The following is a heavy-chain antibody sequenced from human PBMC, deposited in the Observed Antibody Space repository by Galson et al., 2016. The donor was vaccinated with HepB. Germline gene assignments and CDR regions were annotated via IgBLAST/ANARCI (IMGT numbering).Heavy chain of an antibody. CDR2: IQQDGTER. CDR1: GFNFRGYW. J-gene: IGHJ3*01. Sequence: SLRLSCAASGFNFRGYWMSWVRQAPGKGLEWVANIQQDGTERNYVDSVRGLFTISRDNAKNTLWLQMSSLRVDDTSMYYCASGYTSRVWGQGTMVTVSS. D-gene: IGHD6-19*01. CDR3: ASGYTSRV. V-gene: IGHV3-7*01.